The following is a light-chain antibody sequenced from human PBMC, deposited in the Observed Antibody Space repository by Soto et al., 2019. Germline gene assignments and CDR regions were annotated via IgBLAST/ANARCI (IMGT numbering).Light chain of an antibody. CDR1: HSINIW. J-gene: IGKJ2*02. Sequence: DIQMTQSPSTLSASVGDRVTITCRASHSINIWLAWYQQKPGKAPKLLIFDASNLESGVPTRFSGRGSGTELTLTISSLQPDDFATYYCQQYDGDSCTFGPGTRLDI. CDR3: QQYDGDSCT. CDR2: DAS. V-gene: IGKV1-5*01.